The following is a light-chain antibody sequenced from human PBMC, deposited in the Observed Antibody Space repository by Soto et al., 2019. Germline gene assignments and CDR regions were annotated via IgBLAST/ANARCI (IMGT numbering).Light chain of an antibody. CDR1: SSNIGSNY. V-gene: IGLV1-47*01. J-gene: IGLJ7*01. CDR3: AAWDDSLSGAV. CDR2: RXN. Sequence: QSVLTQPPSASGTPGQRVTISCSGSSSNIGSNYVYWYQQLPGTAPTLLIYRXNQXPXXXXXRXXXSKSGTSASLAISGLRSXXXXDYYCAAWDDSLSGAVFGGGTQLTVL.